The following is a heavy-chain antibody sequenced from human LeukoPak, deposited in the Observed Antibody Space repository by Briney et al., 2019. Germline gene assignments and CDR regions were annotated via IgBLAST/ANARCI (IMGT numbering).Heavy chain of an antibody. D-gene: IGHD4-11*01. Sequence: GASVKVSCXASGYTFTGYYMHWVRQAPGQGLEWMGRINPNNGGTNYAQKFQGRVTMTRDTSISTAYMELSRLRSDDTAVYYCARRGYSNYYFDYWGQGTLVTVSS. CDR3: ARRGYSNYYFDY. CDR1: GYTFTGYY. J-gene: IGHJ4*02. CDR2: INPNNGGT. V-gene: IGHV1-2*06.